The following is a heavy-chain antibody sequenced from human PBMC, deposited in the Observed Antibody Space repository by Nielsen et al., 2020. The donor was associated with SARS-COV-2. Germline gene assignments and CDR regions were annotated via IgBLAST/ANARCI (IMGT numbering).Heavy chain of an antibody. CDR3: ARDWGGYCSGGSCRSDAFDI. D-gene: IGHD2-15*01. CDR1: GGSFSGYY. V-gene: IGHV4-30-4*01. Sequence: SETLSLTCAVYGGSFSGYYWSWIRQPPGKGLEWIGYIYYSGSTYYNPSLKSRVTISVDTSKNQFSLKLSSVTAADTAVYYCARDWGGYCSGGSCRSDAFDIWGQGTMVTVSS. J-gene: IGHJ3*02. CDR2: IYYSGST.